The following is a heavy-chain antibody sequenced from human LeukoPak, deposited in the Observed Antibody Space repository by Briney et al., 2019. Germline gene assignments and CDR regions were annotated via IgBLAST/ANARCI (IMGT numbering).Heavy chain of an antibody. CDR3: ARGFFDWLLYNAGYYYYYYGMDV. Sequence: SETLSLTCTVSGGLTGSGTYYWGWIRQPPGKGLEWIGSHYYNGNTYYNPTLKSRVTISTDTSKNQFSLKLSSVTAADTAVYYCARGFFDWLLYNAGYYYYYYGMDVWGQGTTVTVSS. CDR1: GGLTGSGTYY. D-gene: IGHD3/OR15-3a*01. V-gene: IGHV4-39*07. J-gene: IGHJ6*02. CDR2: HYYNGNT.